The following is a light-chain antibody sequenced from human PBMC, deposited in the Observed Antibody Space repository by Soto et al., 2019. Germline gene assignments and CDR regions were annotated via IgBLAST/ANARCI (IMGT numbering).Light chain of an antibody. V-gene: IGLV2-14*01. CDR3: SSYTTTSTLV. CDR2: EDR. J-gene: IGLJ3*02. Sequence: QSVLTQPASVSGSPGQSITIACTGTNRDVGSYNLVSWYQQRPGAAPKLIISEDRNRPSGISYRFTGSKSGNTASLTISGLQAEDEADYYCSSYTTTSTLVFGGGTKVTVL. CDR1: NRDVGSYNL.